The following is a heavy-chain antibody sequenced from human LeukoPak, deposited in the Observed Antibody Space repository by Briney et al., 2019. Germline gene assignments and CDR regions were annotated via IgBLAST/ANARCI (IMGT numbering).Heavy chain of an antibody. CDR2: INHSGST. Sequence: SETLSLTCAVYGGSFSGYYWSWIRQPPGKGLEWIGEINHSGSTNYNPSLKSRVAISLDKSSNQFSLRLTSVTAADTAMYFCAREEMPGKFDYWGQGILVTVSS. D-gene: IGHD1-26*01. J-gene: IGHJ4*02. CDR1: GGSFSGYY. CDR3: AREEMPGKFDY. V-gene: IGHV4-34*01.